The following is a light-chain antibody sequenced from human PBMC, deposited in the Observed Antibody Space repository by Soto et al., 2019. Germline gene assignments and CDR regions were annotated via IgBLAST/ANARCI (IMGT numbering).Light chain of an antibody. V-gene: IGLV1-47*02. CDR2: SNN. CDR3: AAWDDSRSGV. Sequence: QTVVTQPPSASGTPGQRVTISCSGSSSNIGSNYVYWYQQLPGTAPKLLIYSNNQRPSGVPDRFSGSKSGTSASLAISGLRSEDEADYYCAAWDDSRSGVFGGGTKLTVL. J-gene: IGLJ3*02. CDR1: SSNIGSNY.